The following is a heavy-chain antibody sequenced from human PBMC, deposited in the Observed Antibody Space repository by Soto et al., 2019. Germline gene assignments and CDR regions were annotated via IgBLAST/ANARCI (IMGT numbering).Heavy chain of an antibody. J-gene: IGHJ6*02. V-gene: IGHV1-18*04. Sequence: QVQLVQSGAEVKKPGASVKVSCKASGYTFTSYGISWVRQAPGQGLEWMGWISAYNGNTNYAQKLQCRGTMTTDASTSTAYMGLRSLRSDDTAVYYWAAGYGDYYYYGMDVWGQVTTLTVSS. CDR3: AAGYGDYYYYGMDV. D-gene: IGHD4-17*01. CDR2: ISAYNGNT. CDR1: GYTFTSYG.